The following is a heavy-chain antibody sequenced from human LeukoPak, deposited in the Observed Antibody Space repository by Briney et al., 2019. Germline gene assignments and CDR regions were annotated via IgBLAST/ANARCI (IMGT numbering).Heavy chain of an antibody. V-gene: IGHV3-30*03. CDR1: GLPFRSSG. J-gene: IGHJ4*02. D-gene: IGHD2-15*01. Sequence: GGSLRLSCATSGLPFRSSGMNWVRQAPGKGLEWVSFISDGTTNKYYADSVKGRFTISRDNAKSTLYLQMNSLRAEDTAVYYCARAFCSGATCYSMDYWGQGTLVTVSS. CDR2: ISDGTTNK. CDR3: ARAFCSGATCYSMDY.